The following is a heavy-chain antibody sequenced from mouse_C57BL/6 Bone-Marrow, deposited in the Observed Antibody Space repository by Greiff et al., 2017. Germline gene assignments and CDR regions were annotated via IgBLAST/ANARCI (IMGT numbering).Heavy chain of an antibody. D-gene: IGHD4-1*01. CDR3: AREGTNWAFDY. V-gene: IGHV1-50*01. Sequence: QVQLQQPGAELVKPGASVKLSCTASGYTFTSYWMPWVTQRPGQSLEWIGNIGPSDSYTNYNQKLKGKATLTVDTSSSTAYLQLSSLTSEDSAVYYCAREGTNWAFDYWGQGTTVTVSS. CDR1: GYTFTSYW. CDR2: IGPSDSYT. J-gene: IGHJ2*01.